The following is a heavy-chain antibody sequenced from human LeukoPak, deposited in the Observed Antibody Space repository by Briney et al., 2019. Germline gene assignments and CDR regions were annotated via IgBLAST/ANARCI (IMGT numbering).Heavy chain of an antibody. CDR1: GFTFSDYY. CDR2: ISSSGSTI. J-gene: IGHJ6*03. V-gene: IGHV3-11*04. CDR3: ARDGIYGPDYMDV. Sequence: GGSLRLSCAASGFTFSDYYMSWIRQAPGKGLEWVPYISSSGSTIYYADSVKGRFTISRDNAENSLYLQMNSLRAEDTAVYYCARDGIYGPDYMDVWGKGTTVTVSS. D-gene: IGHD2/OR15-2a*01.